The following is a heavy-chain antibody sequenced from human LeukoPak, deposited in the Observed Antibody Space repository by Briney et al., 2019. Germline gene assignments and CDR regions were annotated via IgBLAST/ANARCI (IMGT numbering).Heavy chain of an antibody. Sequence: GGSLRLSCAASGFTFSSYGMHWVRQAPGKGLEWVAFIRSDGSNKYYADSVKGRFTISRDNSKNTLYLQMNSLRAEDTAVYYCARDGGIDYYYYMDDWRKPTTVTVCS. CDR1: GFTFSSYG. CDR3: ARDGGIDYYYYMDD. D-gene: IGHD3-16*01. J-gene: IGHJ6*03. CDR2: IRSDGSNK. V-gene: IGHV3-30*02.